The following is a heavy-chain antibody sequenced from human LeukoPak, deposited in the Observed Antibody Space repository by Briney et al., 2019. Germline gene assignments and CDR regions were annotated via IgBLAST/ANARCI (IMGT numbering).Heavy chain of an antibody. CDR3: ATLRPDYDYVWGSYRFGAFDI. D-gene: IGHD3-16*02. V-gene: IGHV4-59*01. Sequence: SETLSLTCTVSGGSISSYYWSWIRQPPGKGLEWIGYIYYSGSTNYNPSLKSRVTISVDTSKNQFSLKLSSVTAADTAVYYCATLRPDYDYVWGSYRFGAFDIWGQGTMVTVSS. CDR1: GGSISSYY. J-gene: IGHJ3*02. CDR2: IYYSGST.